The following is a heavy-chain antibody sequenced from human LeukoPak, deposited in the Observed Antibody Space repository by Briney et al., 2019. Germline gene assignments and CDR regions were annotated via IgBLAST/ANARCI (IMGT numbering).Heavy chain of an antibody. Sequence: ASVKVSCKASGYTFTSYYMHWVRQAPGQGLEWMGIINPSGGSTSYAQKFQGRVTMTRDTSTSTVYMELSSLRSEDTAVYHCARDRLYYDSSGNFDYWGQGTLVTVSS. V-gene: IGHV1-46*01. CDR3: ARDRLYYDSSGNFDY. D-gene: IGHD3-22*01. J-gene: IGHJ4*02. CDR2: INPSGGST. CDR1: GYTFTSYY.